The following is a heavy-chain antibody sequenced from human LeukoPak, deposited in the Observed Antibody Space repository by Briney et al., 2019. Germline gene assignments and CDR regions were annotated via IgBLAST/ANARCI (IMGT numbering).Heavy chain of an antibody. J-gene: IGHJ6*03. CDR2: INHSGST. CDR1: GGSFSDYY. D-gene: IGHD2-15*01. Sequence: SETLSLTCSVYGGSFSDYYWSWIRQPPGKGLEWMGEINHSGSTNYNPSLKSRATISVDTSKKQFSLKLSSLTAADTAVYYCARGSCSGGSCYLYNYYHYMDVWGKGTTVTVSS. CDR3: ARGSCSGGSCYLYNYYHYMDV. V-gene: IGHV4-34*01.